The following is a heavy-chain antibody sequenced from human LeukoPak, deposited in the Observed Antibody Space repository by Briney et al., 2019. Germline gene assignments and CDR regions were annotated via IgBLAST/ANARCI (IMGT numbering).Heavy chain of an antibody. CDR3: ARDGEYYYDSSGYGTLYNWFDP. Sequence: PSQTLSLTCTVSGGSISSGSYYWSWIRQPAGKGLEWIGRIYTSGSTNYNPSLKSRVTISVDTSKNQFSLKLSSVTAAGTAVYYCARDGEYYYDSSGYGTLYNWFDPWGQGTLVTVSS. D-gene: IGHD3-22*01. J-gene: IGHJ5*02. CDR1: GGSISSGSYY. V-gene: IGHV4-61*02. CDR2: IYTSGST.